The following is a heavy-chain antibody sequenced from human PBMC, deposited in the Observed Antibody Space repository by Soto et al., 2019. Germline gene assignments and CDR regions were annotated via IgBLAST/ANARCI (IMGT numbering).Heavy chain of an antibody. CDR1: GYTFTSYD. V-gene: IGHV1-8*01. J-gene: IGHJ4*02. Sequence: QVQLVQSGAEVKKPGASVKVSCKASGYTFTSYDINWVRQATGQGLEWMGWMNPNSGNTGYAQKFQGRVTMTRNTSXXTAYMELSSLRSEDTAVYYCARRFTMVRGQRPLGYWGQGTLVTVSS. D-gene: IGHD3-10*01. CDR3: ARRFTMVRGQRPLGY. CDR2: MNPNSGNT.